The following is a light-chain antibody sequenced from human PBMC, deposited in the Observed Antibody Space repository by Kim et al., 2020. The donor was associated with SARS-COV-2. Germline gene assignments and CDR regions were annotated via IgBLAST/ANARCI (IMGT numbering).Light chain of an antibody. CDR2: AAS. CDR1: QSISSY. V-gene: IGKV1-39*01. Sequence: AAVGDRVTITCRASQSISSYLNGYQQKPRKAPKLLIYAASSLQSGVPSRFSGSGSGTDFTLTISSLQPEDFATYYCQQSYSTPRTFGGGTKVDIK. J-gene: IGKJ4*01. CDR3: QQSYSTPRT.